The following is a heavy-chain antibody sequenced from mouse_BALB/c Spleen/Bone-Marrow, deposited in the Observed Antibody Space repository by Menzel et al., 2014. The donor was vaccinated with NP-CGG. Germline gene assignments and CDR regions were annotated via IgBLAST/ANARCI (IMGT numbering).Heavy chain of an antibody. Sequence: LVKTGASVKISCKASGYSFTGYYMHWVKPSHGKSLEWIGYISCYNGATRYNQKFKGKATFTVDTSSSTAHMQFNSLTSEDSAVYFCARGGTMISTDAMDYWGQGTSVTVSP. CDR3: ARGGTMISTDAMDY. CDR2: ISCYNGAT. J-gene: IGHJ4*01. V-gene: IGHV1S34*01. CDR1: GYSFTGYY. D-gene: IGHD2-4*01.